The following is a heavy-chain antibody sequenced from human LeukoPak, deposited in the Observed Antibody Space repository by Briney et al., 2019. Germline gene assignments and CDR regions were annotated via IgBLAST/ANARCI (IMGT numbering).Heavy chain of an antibody. V-gene: IGHV1-69*13. Sequence: SVKVSCKASGGTFISYAISWVRQAPGQGLEWMGGIIPIFGTANYAQKFQGRVTITADESTSTAYMELSSLRSEDTAVYYCASTSHYYYGMDVWGQGTTVTVSS. J-gene: IGHJ6*02. CDR1: GGTFISYA. CDR2: IIPIFGTA. CDR3: ASTSHYYYGMDV.